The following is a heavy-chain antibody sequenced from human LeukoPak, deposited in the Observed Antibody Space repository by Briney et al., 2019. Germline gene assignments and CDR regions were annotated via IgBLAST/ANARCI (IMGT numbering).Heavy chain of an antibody. CDR3: ARVSWFPGTSYYFMDV. CDR1: GGSISSNGYY. V-gene: IGHV4-39*01. Sequence: SETLSLTCTVSGGSISSNGYYWGWIRQPPGKGLEWIGSIYYSGSTYYSPSLKSRLTISVDTSKNQFSLKLSSVSAADTAVYYCARVSWFPGTSYYFMDVWGKGTTVTVSS. J-gene: IGHJ6*03. D-gene: IGHD1-1*01. CDR2: IYYSGST.